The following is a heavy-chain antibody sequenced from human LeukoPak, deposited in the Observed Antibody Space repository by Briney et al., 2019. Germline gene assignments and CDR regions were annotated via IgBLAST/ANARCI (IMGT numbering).Heavy chain of an antibody. CDR3: ARNIAAAGTGYYYGMDV. J-gene: IGHJ6*02. CDR2: INPNSGDT. Sequence: ASVKVSCKASGYTFTDYYMHWVRQAPGQGLEWMGWINPNSGDTNYAQKFQGRVTMTRDTSISTAYMELSRLRSDDTAVYYCARNIAAAGTGYYYGMDVWGQGTTVTVSS. D-gene: IGHD6-13*01. V-gene: IGHV1-2*02. CDR1: GYTFTDYY.